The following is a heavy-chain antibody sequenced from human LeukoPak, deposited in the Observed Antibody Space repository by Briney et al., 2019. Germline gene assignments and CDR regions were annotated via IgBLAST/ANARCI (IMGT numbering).Heavy chain of an antibody. V-gene: IGHV3-53*01. Sequence: GGSLRLSCTASEFTVSRNYMLWVRQAPGEGLEWVSLIFSNGDTHYADSVKGRFTISRDTSKNTVSLQMNSLRVEDTAMYYCTRDQMNYWGQGTLVTVSS. J-gene: IGHJ4*02. CDR1: EFTVSRNY. CDR2: IFSNGDT. D-gene: IGHD5-24*01. CDR3: TRDQMNY.